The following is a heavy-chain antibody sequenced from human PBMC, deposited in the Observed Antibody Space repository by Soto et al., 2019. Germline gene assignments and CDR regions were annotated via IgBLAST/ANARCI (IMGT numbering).Heavy chain of an antibody. CDR3: AREGSEYSGYDLYYFDY. CDR2: ISSSSSTI. CDR1: GFTFSSYS. V-gene: IGHV3-48*01. Sequence: EVQLVESGGGLVQPGGSLRLSCAASGFTFSSYSMNWVGQAPGKGLEGVSYISSSSSTIYYEDSVKGRFTISRDNAKNSLYLQMNSLRAEDTAVYYCAREGSEYSGYDLYYFDYWGQGTLVTVSS. D-gene: IGHD5-12*01. J-gene: IGHJ4*02.